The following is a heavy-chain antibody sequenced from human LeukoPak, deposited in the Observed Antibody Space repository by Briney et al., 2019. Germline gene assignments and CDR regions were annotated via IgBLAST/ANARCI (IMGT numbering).Heavy chain of an antibody. CDR2: IYYRGRT. J-gene: IGHJ4*02. CDR3: ARQKILDDNYDSSGYYVDQ. V-gene: IGHV4-39*01. D-gene: IGHD3-22*01. Sequence: SETLSLTCSVSNASIISSSYYWGWIRQPPGKGLECIGSIYYRGRTYYNPSLKIRVTISADTSKNQFSLNLNSVTASDTAVYYCARQKILDDNYDSSGYYVDQWGQGSLVTVSS. CDR1: NASIISSSYY.